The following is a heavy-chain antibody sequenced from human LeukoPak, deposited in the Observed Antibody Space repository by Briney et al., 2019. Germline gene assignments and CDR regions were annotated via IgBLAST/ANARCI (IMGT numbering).Heavy chain of an antibody. V-gene: IGHV4-59*01. Sequence: SETLSLTYTVSGGSISSYYWSWIRQPPGKGLEWIGYIYYSGSTNYNPSLKSRVTISVDTSKNQFSLKLSSVTAADTAVYYCARDRIVVVPAAIEYYYYGMDVWGKGTTVTVSS. CDR2: IYYSGST. CDR1: GGSISSYY. CDR3: ARDRIVVVPAAIEYYYYGMDV. J-gene: IGHJ6*04. D-gene: IGHD2-2*01.